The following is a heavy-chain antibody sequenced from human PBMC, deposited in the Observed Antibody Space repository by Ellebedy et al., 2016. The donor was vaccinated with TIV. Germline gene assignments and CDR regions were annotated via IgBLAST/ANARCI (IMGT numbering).Heavy chain of an antibody. CDR1: GGSVSSTRHY. CDR2: VYYSGRP. V-gene: IGHV4-39*06. J-gene: IGHJ5*02. CDR3: ARDDRIAVARGGTWVWFDP. D-gene: IGHD6-19*01. Sequence: MPSETLSLTCSVSGGSVSSTRHYWAWIRQPPGKGLEYIGRVYYSGRPYLNPSFKSRVTLSADTSKNKFALKLSSVPVADTAVSYCARDDRIAVARGGTWVWFDPWGQGTLVTVSS.